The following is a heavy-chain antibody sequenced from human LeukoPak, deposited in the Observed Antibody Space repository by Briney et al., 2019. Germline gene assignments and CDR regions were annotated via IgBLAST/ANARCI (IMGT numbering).Heavy chain of an antibody. CDR3: ARDSGYSYGYGSFDY. V-gene: IGHV3-30-3*01. D-gene: IGHD5-18*01. CDR1: GFTFSSYA. Sequence: GGSLRLSCAASGFTFSSYAMHWVRQAPGKGLEWVAVISYDGSNKYYADSVKGRFTISRDNSKNTLYLQMNSLRAEDTAVYYCARDSGYSYGYGSFDYWGQGTLVTVSS. J-gene: IGHJ4*02. CDR2: ISYDGSNK.